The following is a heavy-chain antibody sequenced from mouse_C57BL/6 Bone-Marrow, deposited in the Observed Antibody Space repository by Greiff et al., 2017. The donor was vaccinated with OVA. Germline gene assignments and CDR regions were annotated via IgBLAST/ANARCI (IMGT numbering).Heavy chain of an antibody. J-gene: IGHJ1*03. V-gene: IGHV6-6*01. D-gene: IGHD6-1*01. CDR1: GFTFSDAW. CDR3: TRPLNYWYFDV. CDR2: IRNKANNHAT. Sequence: EVQGVESGGGLVQPGGSMKLSCAASGFTFSDAWMDWVRQSPEKGLEWVAEIRNKANNHATYYAESVKGRFTISRDDSKSSVYLQMNSLRAEDTGIYYCTRPLNYWYFDVWGTGTTVTVSS.